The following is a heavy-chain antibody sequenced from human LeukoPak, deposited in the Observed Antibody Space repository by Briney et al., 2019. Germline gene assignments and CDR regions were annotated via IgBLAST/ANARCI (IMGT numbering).Heavy chain of an antibody. J-gene: IGHJ4*02. CDR1: GFTFSSYA. Sequence: GGSLRLSCAASGFTFSSYAMSRVRQAPGKGLEWVSAISGSGGSTYYADSVKGRFTISRDNSKNTLYLQMNSLRAEDTAVYYCAKDQNYDFWSGSSGFDYWGQGTLVTVSS. D-gene: IGHD3-3*01. V-gene: IGHV3-23*01. CDR2: ISGSGGST. CDR3: AKDQNYDFWSGSSGFDY.